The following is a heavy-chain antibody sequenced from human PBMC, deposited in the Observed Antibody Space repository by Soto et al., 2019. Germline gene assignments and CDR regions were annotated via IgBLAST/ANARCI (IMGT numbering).Heavy chain of an antibody. Sequence: GGSLRLSCAASGFTFSSYAMHWVRQAPGKGLEWVAVISYDGSNKYYADSVKGRFTISRDNSKNTLYLQMNSLRAEDTAVYYCARGYVWGSYRYLPSDYWGQGTLVTVS. CDR1: GFTFSSYA. CDR2: ISYDGSNK. CDR3: ARGYVWGSYRYLPSDY. V-gene: IGHV3-30-3*01. J-gene: IGHJ4*02. D-gene: IGHD3-16*02.